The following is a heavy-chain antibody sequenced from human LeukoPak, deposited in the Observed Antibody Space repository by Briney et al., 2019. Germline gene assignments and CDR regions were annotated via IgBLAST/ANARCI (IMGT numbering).Heavy chain of an antibody. CDR1: GGTFSSDA. CDR3: ARDMYGDLFEEGFDY. CDR2: IIPIFGTA. Sequence: SVKVSCKASGGTFSSDAISWLRQAPGQGLEWMGGIIPIFGTANYAQKFQGRVTITTDESTSTAYMELSSLRSEDTAVYYCARDMYGDLFEEGFDYWGQGTLVTVSS. J-gene: IGHJ4*02. V-gene: IGHV1-69*05. D-gene: IGHD4-17*01.